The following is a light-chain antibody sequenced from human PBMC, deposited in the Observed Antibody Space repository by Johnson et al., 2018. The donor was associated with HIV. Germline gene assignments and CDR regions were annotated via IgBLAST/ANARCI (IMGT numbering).Light chain of an antibody. CDR2: ENN. V-gene: IGLV1-51*02. J-gene: IGLJ1*01. CDR1: SSNIGNNY. CDR3: GTWDSILSAC. Sequence: HSVLTQPPSVSAAPGQKVTISCSGSSSNIGNNYVSWYQQLPGTSPKLLIYENNKRPSGIPDRFSGSKSGTSATLGITGLQTGDEADYYCGTWDSILSACLGTGTKVTVL.